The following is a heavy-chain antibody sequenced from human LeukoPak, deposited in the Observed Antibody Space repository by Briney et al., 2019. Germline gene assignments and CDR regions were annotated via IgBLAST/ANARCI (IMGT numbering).Heavy chain of an antibody. V-gene: IGHV5-51*01. J-gene: IGHJ4*02. CDR2: IYPGDSDT. Sequence: GESLKISCKGSGYSFSNYWIGWVRQMPGKGLEWMGVIYPGDSDTRYSPSFQGQVTISADKSIYTAYLQWSSLKASDTAMYYCARLISMVREVPTSQASFFDYWGQGTPVTVSS. CDR3: ARLISMVREVPTSQASFFDY. D-gene: IGHD3-10*01. CDR1: GYSFSNYW.